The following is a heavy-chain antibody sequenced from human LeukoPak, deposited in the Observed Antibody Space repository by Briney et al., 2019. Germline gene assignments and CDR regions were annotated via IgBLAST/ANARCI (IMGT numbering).Heavy chain of an antibody. CDR1: GGSISSGGYS. J-gene: IGHJ4*02. Sequence: SETLSLTCAVPGGSISSGGYSWSWIRQPPGKGLESIRYIYHSRSTYYNPSLKSRATISVARSKNPFSLKLSSVPAARTPVYYCARGYYDSSGYSEWGPGTLVTVSS. CDR3: ARGYYDSSGYSE. D-gene: IGHD3-22*01. V-gene: IGHV4-30-2*01. CDR2: IYHSRST.